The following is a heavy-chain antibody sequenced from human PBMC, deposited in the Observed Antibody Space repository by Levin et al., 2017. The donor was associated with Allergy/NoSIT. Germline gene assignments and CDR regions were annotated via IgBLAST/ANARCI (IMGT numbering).Heavy chain of an antibody. V-gene: IGHV4-30-4*01. CDR3: ARASSRYGDPDY. Sequence: KASETLSLTCTVSGGSISSGDYYWSWIRQPPGKGLEWIGYIYYSGSTYYNPSLKSRVTISVDTSKNQFSLKLSSVTAADTAVYYCARASSRYGDPDYWGQGTLVTVSS. J-gene: IGHJ4*02. CDR1: GGSISSGDYY. D-gene: IGHD4-17*01. CDR2: IYYSGST.